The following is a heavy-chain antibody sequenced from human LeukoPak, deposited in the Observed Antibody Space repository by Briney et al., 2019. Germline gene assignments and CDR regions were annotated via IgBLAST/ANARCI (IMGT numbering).Heavy chain of an antibody. Sequence: ASVRVSCKASGYTFTGYYMHWVRHAPGQGLEWRGRINPNSGGTNYAQKFQGRVTMTRDTSISTAYMELSRLRSDDTAVYYCARDRLSGGSRRSPHWFDPWGQGTLVTVSS. D-gene: IGHD2-15*01. J-gene: IGHJ5*02. CDR2: INPNSGGT. CDR3: ARDRLSGGSRRSPHWFDP. CDR1: GYTFTGYY. V-gene: IGHV1-2*06.